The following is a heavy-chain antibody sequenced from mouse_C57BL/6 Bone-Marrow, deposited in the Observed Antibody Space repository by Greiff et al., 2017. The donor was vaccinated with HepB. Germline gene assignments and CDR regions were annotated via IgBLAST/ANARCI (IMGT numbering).Heavy chain of an antibody. CDR1: GFTFSSYG. V-gene: IGHV5-6*01. J-gene: IGHJ2*01. CDR2: ISSGGSYT. Sequence: EVQLVESGGDLVKPGGSLKLSCAASGFTFSSYGMSWVRQTPDKRLEWVATISSGGSYTYYPDSVKGRFTISRDNAKNTQYLQMSSLKSEDTAMYYCARERYFDYWGQGTTLTVSS. CDR3: ARERYFDY.